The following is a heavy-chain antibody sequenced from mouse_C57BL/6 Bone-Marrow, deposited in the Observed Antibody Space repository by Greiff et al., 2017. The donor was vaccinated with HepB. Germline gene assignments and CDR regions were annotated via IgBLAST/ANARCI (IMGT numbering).Heavy chain of an antibody. J-gene: IGHJ1*03. CDR2: ISSGGSYT. CDR1: GFTFSSYG. D-gene: IGHD1-1*01. CDR3: ARLYYYGSSLYWYFDV. V-gene: IGHV5-6*01. Sequence: EVKLMESGGDLVKPGGSLKLSCAASGFTFSSYGMSWVRQTPDKRLEWVATISSGGSYTYYPDSVKGRFTISRDNAKNTLYLQMSSLKSEDTAMYYCARLYYYGSSLYWYFDVWGTGTTVTVSS.